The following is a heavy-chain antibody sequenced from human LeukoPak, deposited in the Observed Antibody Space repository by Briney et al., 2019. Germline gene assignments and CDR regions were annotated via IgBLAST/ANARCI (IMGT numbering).Heavy chain of an antibody. D-gene: IGHD1-20*01. CDR1: GGSFSGYY. V-gene: IGHV4-34*01. CDR2: INHSGST. J-gene: IGHJ4*02. Sequence: SETLSLTCAVYGGSFSGYYWSWIRQPPGKGLEWIGEINHSGSTNYNPSLKSRVTISVDTSKNQFSLKLSSVTAADTAVYYCARSGYNWNYYFDYWGQGTLVTVSS. CDR3: ARSGYNWNYYFDY.